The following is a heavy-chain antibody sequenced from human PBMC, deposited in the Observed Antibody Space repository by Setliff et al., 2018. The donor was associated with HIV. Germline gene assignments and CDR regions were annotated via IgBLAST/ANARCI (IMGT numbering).Heavy chain of an antibody. J-gene: IGHJ6*03. CDR2: INAGDDNT. V-gene: IGHV1-3*01. Sequence: GASVKVSCKAFGYTFSTNAIHWVRQAPGQRLEWMGYINAGDDNTRYSEKFQGRVTMTGDTSISTVYMELSSLRSDDTAVYYCARGESSYYYYYMDVWGTGTTVTVSS. CDR3: ARGESSYYYYYMDV. CDR1: GYTFSTNA.